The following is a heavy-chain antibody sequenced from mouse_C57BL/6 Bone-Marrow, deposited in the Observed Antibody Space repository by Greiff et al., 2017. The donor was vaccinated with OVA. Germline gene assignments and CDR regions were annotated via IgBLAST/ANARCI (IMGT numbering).Heavy chain of an antibody. CDR2: INPNNGGT. CDR3: LLRYCYAMDY. J-gene: IGHJ4*01. D-gene: IGHD1-1*01. V-gene: IGHV1-26*01. CDR1: GYTFTDYY. Sequence: EVQLQQSGPELVKPGASVKISCKASGYTFTDYYMNWVKQSHGKSLEWIGDINPNNGGTSYNQKFKGKATLTVDKSSSTAYVELRSLTSEDSAVYYCLLRYCYAMDYWGQGTSVTVSS.